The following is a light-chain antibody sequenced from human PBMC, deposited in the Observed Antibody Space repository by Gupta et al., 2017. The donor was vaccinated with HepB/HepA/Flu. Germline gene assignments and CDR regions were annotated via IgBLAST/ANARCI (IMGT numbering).Light chain of an antibody. J-gene: IGKJ1*01. CDR3: QQYNNWPPLT. V-gene: IGKV3-15*01. CDR2: GAS. CDR1: QSVSSN. Sequence: EIVMTQSPATLSVYPGERATLPCRASQSVSSNLAWYQQKPGQAPRLLIYGASTRATGIPARFSGSGSGTEFTLTISSLQSEDFAVYYCQQYNNWPPLTFGQGTKVEIK.